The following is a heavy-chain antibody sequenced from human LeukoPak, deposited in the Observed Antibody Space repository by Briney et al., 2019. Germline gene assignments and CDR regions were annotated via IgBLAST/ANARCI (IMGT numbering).Heavy chain of an antibody. D-gene: IGHD3-3*01. CDR3: ARLTMTGYYYYMDV. Sequence: SVKVSCKASGGPFSSYAISWVRQAPGQGLEWMGGIIPIFGTANYAQKFQGRVTITADKSTSTAYMELSSLRSEDTAVYYCARLTMTGYYYYMDVWGKGTTVTVSS. CDR2: IIPIFGTA. CDR1: GGPFSSYA. V-gene: IGHV1-69*06. J-gene: IGHJ6*03.